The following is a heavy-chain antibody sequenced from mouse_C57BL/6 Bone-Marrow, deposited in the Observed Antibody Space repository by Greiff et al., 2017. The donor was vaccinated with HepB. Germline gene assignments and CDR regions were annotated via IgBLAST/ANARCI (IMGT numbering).Heavy chain of an antibody. CDR2: IHPSDSVT. Sequence: QVQLQQPGAELVKPGASVKVSCKASGYTFTSYWMHWVKQRPGQGLEWIGRIHPSDSVTNYNKKFKGKATLTVDKSSSTAYVQLSSLTSEDSAVYYCAFITAVVDIWAMDYWGQGTSVTVSS. CDR1: GYTFTSYW. CDR3: AFITAVVDIWAMDY. J-gene: IGHJ4*01. D-gene: IGHD1-1*01. V-gene: IGHV1-74*01.